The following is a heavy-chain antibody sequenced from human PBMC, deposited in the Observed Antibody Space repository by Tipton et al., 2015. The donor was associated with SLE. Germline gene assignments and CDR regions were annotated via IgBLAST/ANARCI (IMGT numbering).Heavy chain of an antibody. CDR2: TYYSGST. CDR1: GGSVSNYY. J-gene: IGHJ3*02. D-gene: IGHD1-1*01. V-gene: IGHV4-59*08. Sequence: TLSLTCTVSGGSVSNYYWSWIRQPPGKGLEWIGYTYYSGSTNYNPSLKSRLTISVDTSKNQFSLKLSSVTAADTAVYYCAGTGKDAFDIWGQGTMVTVSS. CDR3: AGTGKDAFDI.